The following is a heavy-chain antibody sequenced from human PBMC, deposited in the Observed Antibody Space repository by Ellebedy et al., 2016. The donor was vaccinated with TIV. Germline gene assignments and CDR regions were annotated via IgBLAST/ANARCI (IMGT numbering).Heavy chain of an antibody. V-gene: IGHV3-11*01. J-gene: IGHJ4*02. CDR3: ARGASESDY. D-gene: IGHD3-10*01. CDR2: ISSDGSRT. Sequence: GESLKTSXATSGFTFSVHYMTWIRQAPGKGLEWVAYISSDGSRTGYGDSVEGRFTISSDDAKNSVFLQMNTLSAEDTAVYYCARGASESDYWGQGIVVTVSS. CDR1: GFTFSVHY.